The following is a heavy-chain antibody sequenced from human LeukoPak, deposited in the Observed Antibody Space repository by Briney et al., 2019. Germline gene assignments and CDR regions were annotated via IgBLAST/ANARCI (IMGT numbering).Heavy chain of an antibody. V-gene: IGHV3-23*01. J-gene: IGHJ3*02. CDR3: AKSGGMVRGVIRAFDI. Sequence: GGSLRLSCAASGFTFSSYAMSWVRQAPGKGLEWVSAISGSGGSTYYADSVKGRFTISRDNSKNTLYPQMNSLRAEDTAVYYCAKSGGMVRGVIRAFDIWGQGTMVTVSS. CDR2: ISGSGGST. D-gene: IGHD3-10*01. CDR1: GFTFSSYA.